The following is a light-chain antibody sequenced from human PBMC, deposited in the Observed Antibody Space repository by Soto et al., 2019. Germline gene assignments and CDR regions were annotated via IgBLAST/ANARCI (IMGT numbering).Light chain of an antibody. CDR3: QSYDTALSVYVV. Sequence: QSVLTQPPSGSGAPGQRGTISCTGSSSTIGAGFDVHWYQQLPGTAPKLLIYGDTNRPSGVPDRFSGSKSGTSASLVITGLQAEDEADYYCQSYDTALSVYVVFGGGTKLTVL. CDR2: GDT. CDR1: SSTIGAGFD. J-gene: IGLJ2*01. V-gene: IGLV1-40*01.